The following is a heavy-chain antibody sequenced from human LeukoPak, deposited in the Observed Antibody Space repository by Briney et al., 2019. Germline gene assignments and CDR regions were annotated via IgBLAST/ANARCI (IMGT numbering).Heavy chain of an antibody. Sequence: GGSLRLSCAASGFTFSSYAMSWVRQAPGKGLEWVSAISGSGGSTYYADSVKGRFTISRDNSKNTLYLQMNSLRAEDTAVYYCAKSRGVREYSSGWSFDYWGQGTLVTVSS. D-gene: IGHD6-19*01. CDR2: ISGSGGST. J-gene: IGHJ4*02. V-gene: IGHV3-23*01. CDR1: GFTFSSYA. CDR3: AKSRGVREYSSGWSFDY.